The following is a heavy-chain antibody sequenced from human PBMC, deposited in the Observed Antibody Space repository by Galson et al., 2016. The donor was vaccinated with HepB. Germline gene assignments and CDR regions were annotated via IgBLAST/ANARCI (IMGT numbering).Heavy chain of an antibody. V-gene: IGHV3-7*03. CDR2: XNHGGXXA. Sequence: SLRLSCAASGFTFTSXXMDXXXQAXXKGPXXVAXXNHGGXXAYYVDSVKGRFTISRDNARNSLYLQMPRLRDEDTAVYYCVREDWHFDLWGRGTLVTVSS. CDR1: GFTFTSXX. J-gene: IGHJ2*01. CDR3: VREDWHFDL.